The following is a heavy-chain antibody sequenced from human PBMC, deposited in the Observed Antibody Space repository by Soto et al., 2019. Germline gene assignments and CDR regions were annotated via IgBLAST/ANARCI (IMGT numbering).Heavy chain of an antibody. CDR2: TYYRSKWYN. D-gene: IGHD1-1*01. CDR3: ALQIRRGEYNWFDP. CDR1: GDSVSSNSAA. V-gene: IGHV6-1*01. J-gene: IGHJ5*02. Sequence: SQTLSLTCAISGDSVSSNSAAWNWIRQSPSRGLEWLGRTYYRSKWYNDYAVSVKSRITINPDTSKNQFSLQLNSVTPEDTAVYYCALQIRRGEYNWFDPWGQGTLVTVSS.